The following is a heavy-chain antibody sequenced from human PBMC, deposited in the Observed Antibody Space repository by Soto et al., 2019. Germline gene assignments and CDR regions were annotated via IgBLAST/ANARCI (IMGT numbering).Heavy chain of an antibody. CDR3: VKAAGGNYFQH. Sequence: PGESLKISCAASGFTFISYVMSWVLQAPGKGLEWVSVISGSGDITYYADSVKGRFTISRDNSKNTLYLQMNSLRAEDTAVYSCVKAAGGNYFQHWGPGTLVTVPS. J-gene: IGHJ1*01. V-gene: IGHV3-23*01. CDR2: ISGSGDIT. D-gene: IGHD2-15*01. CDR1: GFTFISYV.